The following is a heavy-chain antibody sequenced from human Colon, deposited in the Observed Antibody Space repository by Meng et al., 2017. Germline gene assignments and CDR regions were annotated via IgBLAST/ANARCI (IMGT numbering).Heavy chain of an antibody. J-gene: IGHJ4*02. CDR1: GVTFNNCA. V-gene: IGHV1-69*01. CDR3: ARERVATTAIDF. CDR2: IIPIFGKT. D-gene: IGHD1-1*01. Sequence: QVPLVRTGAGVGRPGSSVKLSCKASGVTFNNCAFNWVRQAPGQGLEWMGEIIPIFGKTNYAQKFQGRVTITADGSTNTSFMELSSLISEDSAVYYCARERVATTAIDFWGLGTLVTVSS.